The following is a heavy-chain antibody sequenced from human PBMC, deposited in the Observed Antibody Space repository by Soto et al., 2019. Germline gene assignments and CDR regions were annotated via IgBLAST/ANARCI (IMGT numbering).Heavy chain of an antibody. Sequence: RWSLRLCCSASVFTFSSYAMHWVRQAPGKGLEWVAVISYDGSNKYYADSVKGRFTISRDNSKNTLYLQMNSLRAEDTAVYYCARGSVLYSGTWWYFDLWGRGTLVTVSS. CDR1: VFTFSSYA. D-gene: IGHD1-26*01. CDR2: ISYDGSNK. CDR3: ARGSVLYSGTWWYFDL. V-gene: IGHV3-30-3*01. J-gene: IGHJ2*01.